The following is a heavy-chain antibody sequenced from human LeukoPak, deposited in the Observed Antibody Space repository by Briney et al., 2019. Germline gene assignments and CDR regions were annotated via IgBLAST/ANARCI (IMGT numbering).Heavy chain of an antibody. CDR3: ARDGGYCSSTSCYGWIDY. D-gene: IGHD2-2*01. CDR1: GYTFTGYY. Sequence: ASVKVSCKASGYTFTGYYMRWVRQAPGQGLEWMGWINPNSGGTNYAQKFQGRVTMTRDTSISTAYMELSRLRSDDTAVYYCARDGGYCSSTSCYGWIDYWGQGTLVTVSS. CDR2: INPNSGGT. V-gene: IGHV1-2*02. J-gene: IGHJ4*02.